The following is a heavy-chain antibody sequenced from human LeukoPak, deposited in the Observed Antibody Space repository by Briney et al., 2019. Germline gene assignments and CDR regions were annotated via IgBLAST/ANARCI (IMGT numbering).Heavy chain of an antibody. CDR2: INPNSGGT. CDR1: GYTFTDYY. CDR3: ARFYYYYDSSGYAGFDY. D-gene: IGHD3-22*01. J-gene: IGHJ4*02. Sequence: GASVKVSCKASGYTFTDYYMHWVRQAPGQGLEWMGWINPNSGGTNYAQKFQGRVTMTRDTSISTAYMELSRLRSDDTAVYYCARFYYYYDSSGYAGFDYWGQGTLVTVSS. V-gene: IGHV1-2*02.